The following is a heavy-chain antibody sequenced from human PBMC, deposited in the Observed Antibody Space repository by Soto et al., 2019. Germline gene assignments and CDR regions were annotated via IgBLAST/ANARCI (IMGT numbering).Heavy chain of an antibody. CDR2: IYYSGST. V-gene: IGHV4-59*01. J-gene: IGHJ4*02. CDR1: GGSISSYY. D-gene: IGHD3-10*01. CDR3: ARDNGSGRSFDY. Sequence: SETLSLTCTVSGGSISSYYWSWIRQPPGKGLEWIGYIYYSGSTNYNPSLKSRVTISVDTSKNQFSLKLSSVTAADTAVYYCARDNGSGRSFDYWGQGTLVTVSS.